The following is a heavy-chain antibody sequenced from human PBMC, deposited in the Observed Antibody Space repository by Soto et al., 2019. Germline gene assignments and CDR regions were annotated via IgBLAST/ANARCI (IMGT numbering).Heavy chain of an antibody. CDR3: ARDPPRGYCSGGSCHPPAFDI. V-gene: IGHV5-51*01. CDR1: GYSFTSYW. Sequence: GESLKISCKGSGYSFTSYWIGWVRQMPGKGLEWMGIIYPGDSDTRYSPSFQGQVTISADKSISTAYLQWSSLKASDTAMYYCARDPPRGYCSGGSCHPPAFDIWGQGTMVTVSS. D-gene: IGHD2-15*01. CDR2: IYPGDSDT. J-gene: IGHJ3*02.